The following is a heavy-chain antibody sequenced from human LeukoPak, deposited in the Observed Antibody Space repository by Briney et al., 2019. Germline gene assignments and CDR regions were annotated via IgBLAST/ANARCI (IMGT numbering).Heavy chain of an antibody. CDR1: GFTLSSYA. Sequence: GGSLRLSCAASGFTLSSYAMSWVRQAPGKGLEWVSAISGSGGSTYYADSVKGRFTISRDNSKNTLYLQMNSLKIEDTAVYYCNTGFQRAWYIYNGMDVWGRGTTVTVSS. CDR3: NTGFQRAWYIYNGMDV. D-gene: IGHD1-14*01. CDR2: ISGSGGST. J-gene: IGHJ6*02. V-gene: IGHV3-23*01.